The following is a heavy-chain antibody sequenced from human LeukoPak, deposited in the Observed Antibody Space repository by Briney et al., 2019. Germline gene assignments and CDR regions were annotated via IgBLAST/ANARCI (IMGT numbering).Heavy chain of an antibody. J-gene: IGHJ6*03. Sequence: ASVKVSCKASGGTFSSYAISWVRQAPGQGLEWMGGIIPIFGTTNYAQKFQGRVTITTDESTSIAYMEVSSLRIEDTAVYYCASVTVTTWAPDGHMDVWGKGTTVTVSS. CDR1: GGTFSSYA. CDR2: IIPIFGTT. CDR3: ASVTVTTWAPDGHMDV. D-gene: IGHD4-11*01. V-gene: IGHV1-69*05.